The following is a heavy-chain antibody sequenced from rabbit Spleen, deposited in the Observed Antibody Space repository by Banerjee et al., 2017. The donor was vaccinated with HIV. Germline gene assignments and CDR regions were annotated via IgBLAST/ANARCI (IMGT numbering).Heavy chain of an antibody. J-gene: IGHJ4*01. D-gene: IGHD1-1*01. CDR3: ARDLTSVIGWNFNL. Sequence: EQLEESGGGLVKPEGSLTLTCKASGVSFSDRDVMCWVRQAPGKGLEWIACINAATGKPVYATWAKGRFTISRTSSTTVTLRMTSLTAADTATYFCARDLTSVIGWNFNLWGPGTLVTVS. CDR1: GVSFSDRDV. CDR2: INAATGKP. V-gene: IGHV1S45*01.